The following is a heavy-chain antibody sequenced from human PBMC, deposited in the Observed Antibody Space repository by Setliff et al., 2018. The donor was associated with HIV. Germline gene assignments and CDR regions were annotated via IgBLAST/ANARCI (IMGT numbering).Heavy chain of an antibody. CDR3: ARGDYEHDY. Sequence: GESLKISCQGSGYKFNNFWIAWARQMPGKGLEWVGIIYPGDSDTRYSPSFQGQVTISADKSISTAYLQWSSLKASDTATYFCARGDYEHDYWGQGTLVTVSS. D-gene: IGHD4-17*01. V-gene: IGHV5-51*01. CDR1: GYKFNNFW. CDR2: IYPGDSDT. J-gene: IGHJ4*02.